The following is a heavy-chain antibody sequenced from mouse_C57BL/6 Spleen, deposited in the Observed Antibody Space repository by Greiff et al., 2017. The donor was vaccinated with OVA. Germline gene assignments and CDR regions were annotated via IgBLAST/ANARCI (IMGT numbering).Heavy chain of an antibody. V-gene: IGHV1-52*01. Sequence: QVQLQQSGAELVRPGSSVKLSCKASGYTFTSYWMHWVKQRPIQGLEWIGNIDPSDSETHYNQKFKDKATLTVDKSSSTAYMQLSSLTSEDSAVYYCARCDYEGGGFAYWGQGTLVTVSA. D-gene: IGHD2-4*01. CDR3: ARCDYEGGGFAY. CDR2: IDPSDSET. CDR1: GYTFTSYW. J-gene: IGHJ3*01.